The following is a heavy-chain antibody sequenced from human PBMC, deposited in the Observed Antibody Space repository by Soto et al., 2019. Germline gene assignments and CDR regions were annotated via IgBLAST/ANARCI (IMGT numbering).Heavy chain of an antibody. CDR3: AKQSGSASYYNVGSGAHFDY. D-gene: IGHD3-10*01. CDR2: IGTAGDT. CDR1: GFTFSKYA. Sequence: GGSLRLSCAASGFTFSKYAMTWARQAPGKGLEWVSAIGTAGDTYYPGSVKGRFTISRENAKNSLYLQMNSLRAGDTAVYYCAKQSGSASYYNVGSGAHFDYWGQGTLVTVSS. V-gene: IGHV3-13*04. J-gene: IGHJ4*02.